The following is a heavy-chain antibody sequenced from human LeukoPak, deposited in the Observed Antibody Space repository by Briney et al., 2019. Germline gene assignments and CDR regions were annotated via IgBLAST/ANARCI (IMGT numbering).Heavy chain of an antibody. V-gene: IGHV3-73*01. Sequence: PGGSLRLSCAASGFIFSGSDIHWVRQASGKGLEWVGRITTKPSNYATAYAASVKGRFTISRDDSENTAYLQMSSLKTEDTAVYFCTTYRSGHYWGQGTLVTVLS. CDR3: TTYRSGHY. J-gene: IGHJ4*02. D-gene: IGHD6-19*01. CDR2: ITTKPSNYAT. CDR1: GFIFSGSD.